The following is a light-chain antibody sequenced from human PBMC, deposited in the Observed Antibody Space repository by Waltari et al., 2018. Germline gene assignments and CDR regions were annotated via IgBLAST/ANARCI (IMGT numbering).Light chain of an antibody. Sequence: QSALTQPPSASGSPGQSVTISCTGTSSDVGGYNCVSWYQQHPGKAPKLMIYDVSKLPAGGPDRFSGSKSGNTAYLTVSGLQAEDEADYYCNSYAGSNSVLFGAGTKLTVL. CDR1: SSDVGGYNC. V-gene: IGLV2-8*01. J-gene: IGLJ2*01. CDR2: DVS. CDR3: NSYAGSNSVL.